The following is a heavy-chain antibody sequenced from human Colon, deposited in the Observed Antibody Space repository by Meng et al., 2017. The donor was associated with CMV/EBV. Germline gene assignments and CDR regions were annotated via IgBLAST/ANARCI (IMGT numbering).Heavy chain of an antibody. D-gene: IGHD2-2*01. CDR1: GFSLNTYEVG. J-gene: IGHJ4*02. Sequence: QITLKDSGPTLVKPTQTLTLTCTFSGFSLNTYEVGVGWFRQPPGKAPEWLALIYWDDDKRYRSSLGNRLTLTHDASKNQVVLTMTDMDPVDTATYYCAHKSLPAAFFDYWSQGTLVTVSS. CDR3: AHKSLPAAFFDY. V-gene: IGHV2-5*02. CDR2: IYWDDDK.